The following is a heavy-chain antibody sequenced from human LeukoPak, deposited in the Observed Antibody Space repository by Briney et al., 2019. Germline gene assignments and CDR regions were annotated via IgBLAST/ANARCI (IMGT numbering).Heavy chain of an antibody. CDR3: ARGSTSSLWYFEY. V-gene: IGHV4-59*08. J-gene: IGHJ4*02. Sequence: SETLSLTCTVSGDSISSFFWTWIRQPPGKGLEWIGYIDYSGNTNCNTALKSRVTISAETSKNQVSLKLSSVTAADTAVYYCARGSTSSLWYFEYWGQGTLVTVSS. CDR1: GDSISSFF. D-gene: IGHD2-2*01. CDR2: IDYSGNT.